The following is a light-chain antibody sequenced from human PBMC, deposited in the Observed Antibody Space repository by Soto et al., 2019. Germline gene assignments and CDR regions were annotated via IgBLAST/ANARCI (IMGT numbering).Light chain of an antibody. CDR2: NDN. CDR1: RSNIGSNA. V-gene: IGLV1-44*01. Sequence: QSVLTQPPSASGTPGQRVTISCSGSRSNIGSNAVSWYQQLPGTAPKLLIYNDNQRPSGVPDRFSASKSGTSASLAISGLQSEDGADYYCAAWDDSLNARGVFGGGTQLTVL. CDR3: AAWDDSLNARGV. J-gene: IGLJ3*02.